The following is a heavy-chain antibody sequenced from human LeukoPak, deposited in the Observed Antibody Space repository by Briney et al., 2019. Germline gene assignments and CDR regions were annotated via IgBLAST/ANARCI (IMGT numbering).Heavy chain of an antibody. D-gene: IGHD3-22*01. Sequence: ASVKVSCKASGYTFTSYGISWVRQAPGPGLEWMGWISAYNGNTNYAQKLQGRVTMTTDTSTSTAYMEMRSLRSDDTAVYYCARELRGTYYYESSGSDYWGQGTLVT. CDR1: GYTFTSYG. V-gene: IGHV1-18*01. J-gene: IGHJ4*02. CDR2: ISAYNGNT. CDR3: ARELRGTYYYESSGSDY.